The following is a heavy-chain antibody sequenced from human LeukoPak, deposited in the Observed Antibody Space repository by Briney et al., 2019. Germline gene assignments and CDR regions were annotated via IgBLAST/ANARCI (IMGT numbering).Heavy chain of an antibody. J-gene: IGHJ3*02. D-gene: IGHD6-19*01. CDR2: ISGRGSNT. CDR3: AKGYNSGWYIPFDM. CDR1: GFTFSNYA. V-gene: IGHV3-23*01. Sequence: GGSLRLPCAASGFTFSNYAMTWVRQAPGKGLEWVSGISGRGSNTYYAESVKGRFTISRDNSQNTLYLQMNSLRAEDTAVYYCAKGYNSGWYIPFDMWGQGTMVTVSS.